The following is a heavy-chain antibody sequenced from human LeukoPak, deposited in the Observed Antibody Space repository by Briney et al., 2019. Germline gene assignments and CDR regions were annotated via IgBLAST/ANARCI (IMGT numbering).Heavy chain of an antibody. J-gene: IGHJ6*02. Sequence: PGGSLRLSCAASGFTFSSYSMNWVRQAPGKGLEWVSSISSSSSYIYYADSVKGRFTISRDNAKNSLYPQMNRLRAEDRAVYYCARASEGHYDFCSGMDFWGQGPPVTVSS. CDR3: ARASEGHYDFCSGMDF. CDR1: GFTFSSYS. CDR2: ISSSSSYI. V-gene: IGHV3-21*01. D-gene: IGHD3-3*01.